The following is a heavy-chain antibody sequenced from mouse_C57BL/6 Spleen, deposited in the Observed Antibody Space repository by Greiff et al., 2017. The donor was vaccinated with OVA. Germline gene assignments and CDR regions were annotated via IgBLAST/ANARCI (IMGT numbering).Heavy chain of an antibody. Sequence: EVQGVESGGGLVKPGGSLKLSCAASGFTFSSYAMSWVRQTPEKRLEWVATISDGGSYTYYPDNVKGRFTISRDNAKNNLYLQMSHLKSEDTAMYYCAREDYSNLFDYWGQGTTLTVSS. CDR1: GFTFSSYA. CDR3: AREDYSNLFDY. D-gene: IGHD2-5*01. CDR2: ISDGGSYT. V-gene: IGHV5-4*01. J-gene: IGHJ2*01.